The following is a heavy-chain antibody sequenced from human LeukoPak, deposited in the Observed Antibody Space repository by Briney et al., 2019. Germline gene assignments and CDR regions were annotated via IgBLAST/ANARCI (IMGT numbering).Heavy chain of an antibody. CDR1: GYTFTGYY. V-gene: IGHV1-2*02. J-gene: IGHJ4*02. Sequence: ASVKVSCKASGYTFTGYYMHWVRQAPGQGLEWMGWINPNSGGTNYAQKFQGRVTMTRGTSISTAYMELSRLRSDDTAVYYCARDQKWDYDSSGYYYPFDYWGQGTLVTVSS. CDR2: INPNSGGT. D-gene: IGHD3-22*01. CDR3: ARDQKWDYDSSGYYYPFDY.